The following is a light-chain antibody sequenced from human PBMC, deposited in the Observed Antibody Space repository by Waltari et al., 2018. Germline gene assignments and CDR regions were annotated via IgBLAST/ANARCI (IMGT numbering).Light chain of an antibody. CDR2: GAS. V-gene: IGKV3-15*01. CDR3: QQDDNWPPWT. J-gene: IGKJ1*01. Sequence: EIVMTQSPATLSVSPGERATLSCRASQSVSSNLAWYQQKPGQAPRLLIYGASTRAAGIPARFSGSGSGTEFTLTISSQQSEDFAVYYCQQDDNWPPWTFGQGTKVEIK. CDR1: QSVSSN.